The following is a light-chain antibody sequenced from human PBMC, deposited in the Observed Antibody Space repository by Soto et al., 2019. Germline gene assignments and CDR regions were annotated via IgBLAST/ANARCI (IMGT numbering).Light chain of an antibody. CDR2: WAS. Sequence: DIVMTQSPDSLAVSLGERATINCKSSQNILFSSNNRNYLAWYQRKPGQPPKLLISWASSRESGVPDRFSGNGSGTDFTLTINSLQAEDVAVYYCQQYFGLPPTFGGGTKVQIK. CDR3: QQYFGLPPT. V-gene: IGKV4-1*01. J-gene: IGKJ4*01. CDR1: QNILFSSNNRNY.